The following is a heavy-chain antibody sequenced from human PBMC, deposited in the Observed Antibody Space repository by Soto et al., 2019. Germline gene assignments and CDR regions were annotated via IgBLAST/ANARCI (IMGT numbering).Heavy chain of an antibody. J-gene: IGHJ4*02. CDR1: GFTFSDYY. Sequence: GGSLRLSCEGSGFTFSDYYISWIRQAPGKGLEWISYSSNSGTFSRYADSVKGRFSISRDNTKNLLYLQMNSLRAEDAAVYYCARSGDNYNRLDYWGQGTPVTISS. D-gene: IGHD1-1*01. CDR3: ARSGDNYNRLDY. V-gene: IGHV3-11*06. CDR2: SSNSGTFS.